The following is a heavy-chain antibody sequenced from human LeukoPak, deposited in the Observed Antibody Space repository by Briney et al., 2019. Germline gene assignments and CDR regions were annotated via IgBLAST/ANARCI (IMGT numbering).Heavy chain of an antibody. V-gene: IGHV1-69*06. CDR1: GGTFSSYA. D-gene: IGHD1-26*01. CDR2: IIPIFGTA. Sequence: SMKVSCKASGGTFSSYAISWVRQAPGQGLEWMGGIIPIFGTANYAQKFQGRVTITADKSTSTAYMELSSLRSEDTAVYYCARGGEWELLVGSLGFDYWGQGTLVTVSS. J-gene: IGHJ4*02. CDR3: ARGGEWELLVGSLGFDY.